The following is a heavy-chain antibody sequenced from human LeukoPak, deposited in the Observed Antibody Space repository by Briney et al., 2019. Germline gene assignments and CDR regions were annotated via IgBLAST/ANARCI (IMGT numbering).Heavy chain of an antibody. CDR1: GFTFSTYW. D-gene: IGHD2-2*01. CDR2: IKQDGSEK. CDR3: AREDIVVVPAARRFSS. Sequence: PGGSLRLSCGASGFTFSTYWMSWVRQAPGKGLEWVANIKQDGSEKYYVDSVKGRFTISRDNAKKSLFLQLNSLRAEDTAVYYCAREDIVVVPAARRFSSWGQGTLVTVSS. V-gene: IGHV3-7*01. J-gene: IGHJ5*02.